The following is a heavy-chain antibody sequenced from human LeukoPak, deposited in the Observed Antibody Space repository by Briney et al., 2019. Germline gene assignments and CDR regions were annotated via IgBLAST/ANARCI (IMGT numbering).Heavy chain of an antibody. CDR2: INSDGSST. J-gene: IGHJ4*02. V-gene: IGHV3-74*01. CDR1: GFTFSSYW. D-gene: IGHD5-24*01. CDR3: AKDGRWLQLEYYFDY. Sequence: GRSLRLSCAASGFTFSSYWMHWVRQAPGKGLVWVSRINSDGSSTSYADSVKGRFTISRDNAKNSLYLQMNSLRAEDTAFYYCAKDGRWLQLEYYFDYWGQGTLVTVSS.